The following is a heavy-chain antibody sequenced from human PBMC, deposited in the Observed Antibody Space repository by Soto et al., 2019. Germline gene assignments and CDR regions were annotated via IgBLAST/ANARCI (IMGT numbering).Heavy chain of an antibody. CDR1: GFTFSSYS. CDR3: ARPYDFWSGYHPFDP. D-gene: IGHD3-3*01. V-gene: IGHV3-21*01. Sequence: GGSLRLSCAASGFTFSSYSMNWVRQAPGKGLAWVSSISSSSYIYYADSVKGRFTISRDNAKNSLYLQMTSLRAEDTAVYYCARPYDFWSGYHPFDPWGQGTLVTVSA. CDR2: ISSSSYI. J-gene: IGHJ5*02.